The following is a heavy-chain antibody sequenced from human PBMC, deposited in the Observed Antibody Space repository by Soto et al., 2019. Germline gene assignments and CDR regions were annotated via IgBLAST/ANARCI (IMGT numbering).Heavy chain of an antibody. CDR2: ISAYNGNT. CDR1: GYTFTSYG. D-gene: IGHD2-15*01. CDR3: ARGGDIVVVVAATADAFDI. J-gene: IGHJ3*02. Sequence: ASVKVSCKASGYTFTSYGISWVRQAPGQGLEWMGWISAYNGNTNYAQKLQGRVPMTTDTSTSTAYMELRSLRSDDTAVYYCARGGDIVVVVAATADAFDIWGQGTMVTVSS. V-gene: IGHV1-18*01.